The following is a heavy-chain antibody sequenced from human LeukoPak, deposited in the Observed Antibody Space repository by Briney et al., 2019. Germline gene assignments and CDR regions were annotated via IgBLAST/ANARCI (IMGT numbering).Heavy chain of an antibody. CDR2: IKQDGSEK. CDR3: ARDPDILTGWRCFDY. J-gene: IGHJ4*02. Sequence: GGSLRLSCAASGFTFSSYWMSWVRQAPGKGLEWVANIKQDGSEKYYVDSVKGRFTISRDNAKNSLYLQMNSLRAEDTAVCYCARDPDILTGWRCFDYWGQGTLVTVSS. D-gene: IGHD3-9*01. V-gene: IGHV3-7*01. CDR1: GFTFSSYW.